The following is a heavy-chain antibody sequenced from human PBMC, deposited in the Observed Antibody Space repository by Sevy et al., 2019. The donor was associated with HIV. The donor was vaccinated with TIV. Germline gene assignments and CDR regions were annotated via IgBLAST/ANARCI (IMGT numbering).Heavy chain of an antibody. CDR1: GFTFSSYS. V-gene: IGHV3-30*03. D-gene: IGHD6-19*01. Sequence: GGSLRLSCAASGFTFSSYSMHWVRQAPGKGLEWVAVISYDGSNKYYADSVKGRFTISRDNSKNTMYLQMDSLRVDDTAVYYCARGGQKGVPGTQQDFWGQGTLVTVSS. CDR3: ARGGQKGVPGTQQDF. CDR2: ISYDGSNK. J-gene: IGHJ4*02.